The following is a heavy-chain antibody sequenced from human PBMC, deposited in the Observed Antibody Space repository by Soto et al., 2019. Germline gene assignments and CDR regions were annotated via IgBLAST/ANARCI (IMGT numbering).Heavy chain of an antibody. CDR3: TTDVPYDSSGPKVLDY. CDR2: IKSKTDGGTT. V-gene: IGHV3-15*07. Sequence: EVQLVESGGGLVKPGGSLRLSCAASGFTFSNAWMNWVRQAPGKGLEWGGRIKSKTDGGTTDYAAPVKGRFTISRDDSKNTLYLQMNSLKTEDTAVYYCTTDVPYDSSGPKVLDYWGQGTLVTVSS. D-gene: IGHD3-22*01. CDR1: GFTFSNAW. J-gene: IGHJ4*02.